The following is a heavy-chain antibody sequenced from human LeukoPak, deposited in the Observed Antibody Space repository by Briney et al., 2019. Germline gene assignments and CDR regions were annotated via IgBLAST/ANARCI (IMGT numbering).Heavy chain of an antibody. J-gene: IGHJ6*03. V-gene: IGHV1-2*02. CDR1: GYTFTGYY. Sequence: VASVKVSCKASGYTFTGYYMHWVRQAPGQGLEWMGWINPNSGGTNYAQKFQGRVTMTRDTSISTAYMELSRLGSDDTAVYYCARDGLPFYYYYYMDVWGKGTTVTVSS. D-gene: IGHD3/OR15-3a*01. CDR2: INPNSGGT. CDR3: ARDGLPFYYYYYMDV.